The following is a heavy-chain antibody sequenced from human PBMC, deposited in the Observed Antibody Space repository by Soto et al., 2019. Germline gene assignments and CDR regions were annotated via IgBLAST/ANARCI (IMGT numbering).Heavy chain of an antibody. V-gene: IGHV3-64*01. D-gene: IGHD3-16*01. CDR3: VRDFWGYDY. J-gene: IGHJ4*02. Sequence: EVQLVESGGGLVQPGGSLRLSCAASGFTFSNYAMHWVRQAPGKGLEYVSAITYNGDVTHYANSVKGSFTISRDNSKNTLYLQMGSLRAEDMAAYYCVRDFWGYDYWGQGTLVTVSS. CDR2: ITYNGDVT. CDR1: GFTFSNYA.